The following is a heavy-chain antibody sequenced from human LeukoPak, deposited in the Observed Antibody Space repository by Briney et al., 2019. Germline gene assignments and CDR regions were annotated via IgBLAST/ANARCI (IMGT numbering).Heavy chain of an antibody. D-gene: IGHD5-18*01. CDR1: GFTFSSYA. V-gene: IGHV3-30-3*01. J-gene: IGHJ4*02. Sequence: PGGSLRLSCAASGFTFSSYAMHWVRQAPGKGLEWVAFISYDGRNKDYADSVKGRFTISRDNSKHTLYLQMNSLRAEDTAMYYCARVQGRDRWIQLWLNYWGQGTLVTVSS. CDR2: ISYDGRNK. CDR3: ARVQGRDRWIQLWLNY.